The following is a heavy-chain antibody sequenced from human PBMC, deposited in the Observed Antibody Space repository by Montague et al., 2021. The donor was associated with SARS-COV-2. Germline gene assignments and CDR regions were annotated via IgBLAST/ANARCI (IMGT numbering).Heavy chain of an antibody. D-gene: IGHD6-19*01. Sequence: SLRLSCAASGFTFGNYAMNWVRQAPGKGLEWVSIIYSGGNTIDYAESVKGRFTISRDNSKNMLYLQMNSLRAEDTAVYYCAKELASAGQYYSYGMDVWGQGTTVTVSS. V-gene: IGHV3-23*03. CDR2: IYSGGNTI. CDR1: GFTFGNYA. J-gene: IGHJ6*02. CDR3: AKELASAGQYYSYGMDV.